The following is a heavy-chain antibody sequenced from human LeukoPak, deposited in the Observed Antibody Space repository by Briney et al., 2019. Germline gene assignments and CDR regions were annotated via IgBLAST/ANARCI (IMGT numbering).Heavy chain of an antibody. CDR1: GYTFTSYG. D-gene: IGHD4-17*01. CDR3: ARAHQPYGDLVYYYGMDV. V-gene: IGHV1-18*01. CDR2: ISAYNGNT. Sequence: GASVKVSCKASGYTFTSYGISWVRQAPGQGLEWMGWISAYNGNTNYAQKLQGRVTMTTDTSTSTAYMELRSLRSGDTAVYYCARAHQPYGDLVYYYGMDVWGQGTTVTVSS. J-gene: IGHJ6*02.